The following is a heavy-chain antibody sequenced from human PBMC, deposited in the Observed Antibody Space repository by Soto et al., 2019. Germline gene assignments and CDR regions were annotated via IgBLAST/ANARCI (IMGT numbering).Heavy chain of an antibody. Sequence: SETLSLTCAVYGGSFSGYCWSWIRQPPGKGLEWIGEINHSGSTNYNPSLKSRVTISVDTSKNQFSLKLSSVTAVDTAVYYCARGLGAITMIVVNAFDIWGQGTMVTVSS. V-gene: IGHV4-34*01. D-gene: IGHD3-22*01. CDR2: INHSGST. J-gene: IGHJ3*02. CDR3: ARGLGAITMIVVNAFDI. CDR1: GGSFSGYC.